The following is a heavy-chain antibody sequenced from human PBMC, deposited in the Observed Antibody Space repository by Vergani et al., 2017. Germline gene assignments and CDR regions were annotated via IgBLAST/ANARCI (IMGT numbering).Heavy chain of an antibody. CDR1: GGSISSYY. D-gene: IGHD3-10*01. V-gene: IGHV4-59*01. CDR2: IYYSGST. Sequence: QVQLQESGPGLVKPSETLSLTCTVSGGSISSYYWSWIRQPPGKGLEWIGYIYYSGSTNYNPSLKSRVTISVDTSKNQFSLKLSSVTVADTAVYYCASEDSGSYYPSWGQGTLVTVSS. CDR3: ASEDSGSYYPS. J-gene: IGHJ5*02.